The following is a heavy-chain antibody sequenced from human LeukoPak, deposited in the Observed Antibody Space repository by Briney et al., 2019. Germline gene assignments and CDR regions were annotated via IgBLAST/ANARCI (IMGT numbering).Heavy chain of an antibody. Sequence: SQTLSLTCTVSGGTISSGSYYWSWIRQPAGKGLEWFGRTYTSGRTHYNPSLKSRVTISVDTSKNQFSLKLSSVTAADTAVYYCARDGPYDSSGYIRNYWGQGTLVTVSS. J-gene: IGHJ4*02. CDR2: TYTSGRT. V-gene: IGHV4-61*02. CDR3: ARDGPYDSSGYIRNY. CDR1: GGTISSGSYY. D-gene: IGHD3-22*01.